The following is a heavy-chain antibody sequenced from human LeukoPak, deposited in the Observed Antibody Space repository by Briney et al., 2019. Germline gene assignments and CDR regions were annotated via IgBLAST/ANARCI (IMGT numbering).Heavy chain of an antibody. CDR1: GFTFSDYW. D-gene: IGHD3-10*01. CDR3: AKLAKYFYGSETYYFFEH. Sequence: GGSLRLSCAASGFTFSDYWMHWVRQAPGKGLEWVSVIYSGGSTYYADSVKGRFTISRDNAKNSLYLQMNSLRVEDTAVYYCAKLAKYFYGSETYYFFEHWGQGTPVTASS. V-gene: IGHV3-69-1*01. CDR2: IYSGGST. J-gene: IGHJ4*02.